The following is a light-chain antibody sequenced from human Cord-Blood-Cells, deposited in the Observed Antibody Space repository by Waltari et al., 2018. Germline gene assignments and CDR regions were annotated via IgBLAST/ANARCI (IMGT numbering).Light chain of an antibody. Sequence: DIVMTQTPLSLSFTPGQPASISCKSSQSLLHSDGKTYLYWHLQKPGQSPQLLIYEVSNRVSGVTDRFSGSGSETDFTLKIRQVEADDVGVYYRMKGIHLTFGPGTKVDIK. V-gene: IGKV2-29*01. J-gene: IGKJ3*01. CDR3: MKGIHLT. CDR1: QSLLHSDGKTY. CDR2: EVS.